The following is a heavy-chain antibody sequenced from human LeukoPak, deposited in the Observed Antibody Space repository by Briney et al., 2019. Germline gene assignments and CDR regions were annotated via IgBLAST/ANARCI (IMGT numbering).Heavy chain of an antibody. J-gene: IGHJ1*01. CDR1: GGSISSSSYY. CDR2: IYYSGST. V-gene: IGHV4-39*01. Sequence: PSETLSLTCTVSGGSISSSSYYWGWIRQPPGKGLEWIGSIYYSGSTYYNPSLKSRVTISVDTSKNQFSLKLSSVTAADTAVYYCATLLTIYYDSLRAFQHWGQGTLVTVSS. CDR3: ATLLTIYYDSLRAFQH. D-gene: IGHD3-3*01.